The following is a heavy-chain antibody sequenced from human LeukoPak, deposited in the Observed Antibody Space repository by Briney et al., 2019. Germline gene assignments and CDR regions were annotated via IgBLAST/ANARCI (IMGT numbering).Heavy chain of an antibody. CDR1: GFTFSSYE. CDR2: ISSSGSTI. D-gene: IGHD2-2*01. V-gene: IGHV3-48*03. J-gene: IGHJ4*02. Sequence: GGSLRLSCAASGFTFSSYEMNWVRQAPGKGLEWVSYISSSGSTIYYADSVKGRFTISRDNAKNSLYLQMNSLRAEDTAFYYCARGPRTLPFDYWSQGTLVTVSS. CDR3: ARGPRTLPFDY.